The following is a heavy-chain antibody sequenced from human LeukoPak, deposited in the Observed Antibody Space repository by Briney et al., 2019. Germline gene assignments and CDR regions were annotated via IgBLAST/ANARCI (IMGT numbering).Heavy chain of an antibody. V-gene: IGHV3-53*01. D-gene: IGHD3-22*01. J-gene: IGHJ4*02. CDR3: AREYHDSSGYLDY. Sequence: GGSLRLSCAASGFTVSSNYISWVRQAPGKGLDWVSSVSDSGRNTYYADSVKGRFTISRDNSRNTLYLQMNSLRAEDTAVYYCAREYHDSSGYLDYWGQGNLVTVSS. CDR2: SDSGRNT. CDR1: GFTVSSNY.